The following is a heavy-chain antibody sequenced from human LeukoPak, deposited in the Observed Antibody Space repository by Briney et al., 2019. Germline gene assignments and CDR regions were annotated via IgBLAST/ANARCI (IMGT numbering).Heavy chain of an antibody. D-gene: IGHD6-6*01. Sequence: SSETLSLTCTVAGGSISSGGYYWSWIRQPPGKGLEWIGYIYHSGSTYYNPSLKSRVTISVYRSKNQFSLKLSSVTAADTAVYYCARSPEQLVPAAWGQGTLVTVYS. V-gene: IGHV4-30-2*01. CDR3: ARSPEQLVPAA. CDR1: GGSISSGGYY. J-gene: IGHJ4*02. CDR2: IYHSGST.